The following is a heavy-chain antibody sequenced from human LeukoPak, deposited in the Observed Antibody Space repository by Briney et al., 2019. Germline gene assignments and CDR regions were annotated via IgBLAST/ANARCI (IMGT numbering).Heavy chain of an antibody. CDR3: ARVVRHNYYDSSGYPDY. CDR1: GGSISSYY. CDR2: IYYSGST. Sequence: PSETLSLTCTVSGGSISSYYWSWIRQPPGKGLEWIGYIYYSGSTNYNPSLKSRVTISVDTSKNQFSLKLSSVTAADTAVYYCARVVRHNYYDSSGYPDYWGQGTPVTVSS. D-gene: IGHD3-22*01. V-gene: IGHV4-59*01. J-gene: IGHJ4*02.